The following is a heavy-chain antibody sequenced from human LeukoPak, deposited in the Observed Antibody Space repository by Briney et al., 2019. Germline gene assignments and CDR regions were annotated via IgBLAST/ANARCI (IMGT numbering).Heavy chain of an antibody. J-gene: IGHJ4*02. D-gene: IGHD3-10*01. CDR2: INPNSGGT. V-gene: IGHV1-2*02. CDR1: GYTFTGYY. Sequence: GASVTVSCKASGYTFTGYYMHWVRQAPGQGLEWMGWINPNSGGTNYAQKFQGRVTMTRDTSISTAYMELSRLRSDDTAVYYCARDDGFGTLYFDYWGQGTLVTVSS. CDR3: ARDDGFGTLYFDY.